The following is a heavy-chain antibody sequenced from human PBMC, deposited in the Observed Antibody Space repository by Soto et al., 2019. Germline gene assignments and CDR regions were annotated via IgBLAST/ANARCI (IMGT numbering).Heavy chain of an antibody. CDR2: ISGSGGST. CDR1: GFTFSRDA. V-gene: IGHV3-23*01. CDR3: AKDRGDLYALLDY. J-gene: IGHJ4*02. D-gene: IGHD2-2*02. Sequence: AGGSLRLSWAASGFTFSRDAMSWGRPGPGKGLEGVSAISGSGGSTYYADSVKGRFTISRDNSKNTLYLQMNSLRAEDTAIYYCAKDRGDLYALLDYWGQGTLVTVSS.